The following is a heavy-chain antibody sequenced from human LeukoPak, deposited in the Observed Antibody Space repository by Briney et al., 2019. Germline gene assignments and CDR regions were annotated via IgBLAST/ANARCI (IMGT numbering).Heavy chain of an antibody. CDR3: AREVVAGDDAFDI. Sequence: PSQTLSLTCAISGDSVSSNSAAWHWIRQSPSRGLEWLGRTYYRSKWYNDYALSVESRITINPDTSKNQFSLQLNSVTPEDTAVYYCAREVVAGDDAFDIWGQGTMVTVSS. D-gene: IGHD2-15*01. CDR2: TYYRSKWYN. CDR1: GDSVSSNSAA. V-gene: IGHV6-1*01. J-gene: IGHJ3*02.